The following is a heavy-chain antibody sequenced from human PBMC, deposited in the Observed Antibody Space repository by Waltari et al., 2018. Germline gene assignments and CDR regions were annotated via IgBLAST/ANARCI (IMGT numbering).Heavy chain of an antibody. CDR3: AREGRGQLWSRIFDY. D-gene: IGHD5-18*01. CDR1: GGSISSYY. Sequence: QVQLQESGPGLVKPSETLSLTCTVSGGSISSYYWSWIRQPPGKGLEWIGYIYYSGSTNDNPPLKSRVTRSVDTSKNQFSLKLSSVTAADTAVYYCAREGRGQLWSRIFDYWGQGTLVTVSS. V-gene: IGHV4-59*01. J-gene: IGHJ4*02. CDR2: IYYSGST.